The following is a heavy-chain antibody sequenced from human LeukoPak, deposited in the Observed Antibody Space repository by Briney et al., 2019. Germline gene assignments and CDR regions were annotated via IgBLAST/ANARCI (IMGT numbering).Heavy chain of an antibody. CDR1: GFPFTTYA. V-gene: IGHV3-23*01. CDR3: VKAVDSGGYNFERGANY. D-gene: IGHD3-22*01. Sequence: GGPLRLSCAASGFPFTTYAMSWARQASGKGLEWVSSVSGNGHHTYYADSVKGRFIISSDNSKNMVFLQMNSLRVEDTALYYCVKAVDSGGYNFERGANYWGQGTLVTVSS. CDR2: VSGNGHHT. J-gene: IGHJ4*02.